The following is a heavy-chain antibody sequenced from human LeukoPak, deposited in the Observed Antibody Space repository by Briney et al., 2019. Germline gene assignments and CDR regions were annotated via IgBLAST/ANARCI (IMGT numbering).Heavy chain of an antibody. J-gene: IGHJ3*02. V-gene: IGHV3-21*01. CDR3: ARDLPQYYDSSGYYFRAFDI. CDR1: GFTFSSYS. CDR2: ISSSSSYI. D-gene: IGHD3-22*01. Sequence: GGSLRLSCAASGFTFSSYSMNWVRQAPGKGLEWVSSISSSSSYIYYADSVKGRFTISRDNAKNSLYLQMNSLRTEDTAVYYCARDLPQYYDSSGYYFRAFDIWGQGTMVTVSS.